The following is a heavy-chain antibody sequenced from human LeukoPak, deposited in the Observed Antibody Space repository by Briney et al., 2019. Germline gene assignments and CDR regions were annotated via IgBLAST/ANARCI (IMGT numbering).Heavy chain of an antibody. J-gene: IGHJ4*02. D-gene: IGHD3-9*01. CDR1: GGSINSYY. CDR3: ARALTYYGIWTAYYTSPCFNS. CDR2: MYYSGNT. Sequence: SETLSLTCTVSGGSINSYYWSWIRQPPGKGLEWIGYMYYSGNTNYNPSLKSRVTISVDTSKNQFSLKLSSVTAADTAVYYCARALTYYGIWTAYYTSPCFNSWGQGTLVTVSS. V-gene: IGHV4-59*01.